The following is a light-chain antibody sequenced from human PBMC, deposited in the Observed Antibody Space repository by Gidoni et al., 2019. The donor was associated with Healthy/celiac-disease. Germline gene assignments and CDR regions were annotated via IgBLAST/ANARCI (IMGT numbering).Light chain of an antibody. CDR3: QQRSNWPIT. CDR1: QSVSSY. CDR2: DAS. J-gene: IGKJ5*01. V-gene: IGKV3-11*01. Sequence: EIVLTQSPATLSLSPGERATRSCRASQSVSSYLAWYQQKPGQAPRLLIYDASNRATGIPARFSGSGSGTDFTLTISSLEPEDFAVYYCQQRSNWPITVGQGTRLESK.